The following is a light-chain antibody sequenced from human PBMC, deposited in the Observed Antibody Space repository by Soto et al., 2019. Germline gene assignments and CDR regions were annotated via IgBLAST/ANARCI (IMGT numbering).Light chain of an antibody. J-gene: IGLJ7*01. CDR3: CSYACSDTWV. CDR2: ENN. Sequence: QSVLTQPASVSGSPGQPITISCTGTSSDVGSYNLVSWYQQHPGKVPKLMIYENNKRPSGLSNRFSGSKSGNTASLTISGLQAEDEADYYCCSYACSDTWVFGGGTQLTVL. CDR1: SSDVGSYNL. V-gene: IGLV2-23*01.